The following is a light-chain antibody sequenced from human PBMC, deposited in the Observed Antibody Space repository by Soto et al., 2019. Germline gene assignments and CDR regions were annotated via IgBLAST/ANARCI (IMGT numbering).Light chain of an antibody. Sequence: QSALTQPASVSGSPGQSITISCTGTSSDVGGYNYVSWYQQHPGKAPKLMIYDVSNRPSGVSNRFSGSKSGNTASLTISGLQAEDEADYYSSSYTSSCTLLVFGGVPKLTLL. CDR1: SSDVGGYNY. CDR3: SSYTSSCTLLV. V-gene: IGLV2-14*01. CDR2: DVS. J-gene: IGLJ2*01.